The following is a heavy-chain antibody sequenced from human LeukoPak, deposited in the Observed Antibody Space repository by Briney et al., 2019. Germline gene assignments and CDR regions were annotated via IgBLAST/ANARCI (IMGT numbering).Heavy chain of an antibody. D-gene: IGHD2-15*01. V-gene: IGHV3-48*03. CDR2: ISRSGNSI. CDR1: GFTSSSYE. Sequence: PGGSLRLFCAASGFTSSSYEMNWVRQAPGKGLECVSCISRSGNSIYYADSVKGRFTISRDNAKNSLYLQLNSLGAQCTAGYYCPIPMGSRYSLRAFDIWGKGTMVTVSS. J-gene: IGHJ3*02. CDR3: PIPMGSRYSLRAFDI.